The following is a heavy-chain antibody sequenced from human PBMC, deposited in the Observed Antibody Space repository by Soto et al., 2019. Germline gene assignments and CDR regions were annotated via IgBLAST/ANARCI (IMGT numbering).Heavy chain of an antibody. CDR3: VRRHVSATGIDWFDP. CDR1: GYTFTSDG. J-gene: IGHJ5*02. CDR2: INAANGDT. V-gene: IGHV1-3*01. D-gene: IGHD6-13*01. Sequence: ASVKVSCKASGYTFTSDGIHWVRQAPGQRLEWMGWINAANGDTKYSPKFQGRVTITRDTSASTAYMELSSLRSEDTAVYYCVRRHVSATGIDWFDPWGQGTLVNVSS.